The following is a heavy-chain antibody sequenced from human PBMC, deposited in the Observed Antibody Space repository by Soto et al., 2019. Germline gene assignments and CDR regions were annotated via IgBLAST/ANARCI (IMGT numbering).Heavy chain of an antibody. Sequence: SETLSLTCTVSGGSISSYYWSWIRQPPGKGLEWIGYIYYTGNTNYNPSLKSRVTISVDTSKNQFSLKLTSLTAADTAVYYCARARSSSAVDFDDWGQGTLVTGAS. CDR3: ARARSSSAVDFDD. J-gene: IGHJ4*02. V-gene: IGHV4-59*01. D-gene: IGHD6-19*01. CDR1: GGSISSYY. CDR2: IYYTGNT.